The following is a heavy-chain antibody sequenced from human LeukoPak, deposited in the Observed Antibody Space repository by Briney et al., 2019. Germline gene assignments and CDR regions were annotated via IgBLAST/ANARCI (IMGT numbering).Heavy chain of an antibody. CDR2: ISFDGSIE. J-gene: IGHJ3*01. V-gene: IGHV3-30*18. CDR3: AKDSDIAVAGSDDALDV. Sequence: QSGGSLGLSCAASGFTFSSYGMHWVRQTPGKGLEWVALISFDGSIEYYVDSVKGRFTISRDNSKNTLFLQMNSLRPEDTAVYYCAKDSDIAVAGSDDALDVWGQGTMVTVSS. D-gene: IGHD6-19*01. CDR1: GFTFSSYG.